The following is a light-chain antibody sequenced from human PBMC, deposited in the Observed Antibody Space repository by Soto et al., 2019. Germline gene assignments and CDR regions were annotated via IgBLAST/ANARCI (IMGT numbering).Light chain of an antibody. V-gene: IGKV3-15*01. Sequence: EIVFTQSPGPLSLSPGERATLSCRASQSVVSLLAWYQQKPGQAPSLLIYRASSRATGISGSFSGSGSGTEFTLTITSLQSEDFAVYYCQQYNEWPITFAQGTRLEIK. CDR2: RAS. CDR3: QQYNEWPIT. CDR1: QSVVSL. J-gene: IGKJ5*01.